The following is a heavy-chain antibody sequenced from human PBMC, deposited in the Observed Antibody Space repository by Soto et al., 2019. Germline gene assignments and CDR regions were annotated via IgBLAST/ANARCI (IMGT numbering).Heavy chain of an antibody. V-gene: IGHV3-43*01. CDR1: GFTFDDYT. J-gene: IGHJ4*02. D-gene: IGHD4-17*01. CDR2: ISWDGGST. CDR3: AKASTVTAEYYFDY. Sequence: SLRLSCAASGFTFDDYTMHWVRQAPGKGLEWVSLISWDGGSTYYADSVKGRFTISRDNSKNSLYLQMNSLRTEDTALYYCAKASTVTAEYYFDYWGQGTLVTVSS.